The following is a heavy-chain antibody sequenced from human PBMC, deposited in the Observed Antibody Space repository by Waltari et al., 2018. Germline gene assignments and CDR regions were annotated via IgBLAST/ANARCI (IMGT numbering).Heavy chain of an antibody. CDR1: GGSISSSSYY. J-gene: IGHJ4*02. D-gene: IGHD3-9*01. CDR3: ARQGYFDSFDY. CDR2: IYYSGST. V-gene: IGHV4-39*01. Sequence: QLQLQESGPGLVKPSETLSLTCTVSGGSISSSSYYWGWIRQPPGKGLEWIGSIYYSGSTYYNPSRKSRVTISVDTSKNQFSLKLSSVTAADTAVYYCARQGYFDSFDYWGQGTLVTVSS.